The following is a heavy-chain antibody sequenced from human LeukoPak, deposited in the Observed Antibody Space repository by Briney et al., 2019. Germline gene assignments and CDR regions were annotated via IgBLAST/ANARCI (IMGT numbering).Heavy chain of an antibody. CDR1: GFTFSDYD. CDR2: IGTAGAT. V-gene: IGHV3-13*01. Sequence: GGSLRLSCAASGFTFSDYDMHWVRHATGKGLEWDSSIGTAGATYSTGSVKGRFTISRENAKNSLYLQMNSLRAGDTAVYYCARVAKERVGGVYYFDFWGQGTLVTVSS. CDR3: ARVAKERVGGVYYFDF. J-gene: IGHJ4*02. D-gene: IGHD1-1*01.